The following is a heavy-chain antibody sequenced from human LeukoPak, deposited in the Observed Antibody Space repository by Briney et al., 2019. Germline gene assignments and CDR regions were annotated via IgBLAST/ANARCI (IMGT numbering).Heavy chain of an antibody. J-gene: IGHJ3*02. CDR3: AREVSLAYCGGDCYPRDAFDI. D-gene: IGHD2-21*02. CDR2: MNPNSGNT. V-gene: IGHV1-8*02. CDR1: GYTFTGYY. Sequence: ASVKVSCKASGYTFTGYYMHWVRQAPGQGLEWMGWMNPNSGNTGYAQKFQGRVTMTRNTSISTAYMELSSLRSEDTAVYYCAREVSLAYCGGDCYPRDAFDIWGQGTMVTVSS.